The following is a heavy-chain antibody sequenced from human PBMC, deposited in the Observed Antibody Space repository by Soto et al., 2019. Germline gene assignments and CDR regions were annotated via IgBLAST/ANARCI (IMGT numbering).Heavy chain of an antibody. Sequence: SGPTLVNPTQTLTLTCTFSGFSLSTSGMCVSWIRQPPGKALEWLALIDWDDDKYYSTSLKTRLTISKDTSKNQVVLTMTNMDPVDTATYYCARRRYYYGSGSNGADYGMDVWGQGTTVTVSS. D-gene: IGHD3-10*01. V-gene: IGHV2-70*01. CDR2: IDWDDDK. CDR3: ARRRYYYGSGSNGADYGMDV. CDR1: GFSLSTSGMC. J-gene: IGHJ6*02.